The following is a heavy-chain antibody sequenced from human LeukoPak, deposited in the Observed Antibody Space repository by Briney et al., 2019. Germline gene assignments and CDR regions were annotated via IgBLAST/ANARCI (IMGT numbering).Heavy chain of an antibody. CDR1: GGSISSYY. V-gene: IGHV4-59*01. D-gene: IGHD6-19*01. Sequence: SETLSLTCTVSGGSISSYYWSWIRQPPGKGLEWIGYIYYSGSTNYNPSLKSRVTISVDTSKNQFSLKLSSVTAADTAVYYCASLDSSGWHAFDIWGQGTMVTVSS. J-gene: IGHJ3*02. CDR2: IYYSGST. CDR3: ASLDSSGWHAFDI.